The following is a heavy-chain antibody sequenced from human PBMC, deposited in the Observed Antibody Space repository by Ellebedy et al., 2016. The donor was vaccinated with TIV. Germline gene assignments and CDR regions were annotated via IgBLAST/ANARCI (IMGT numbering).Heavy chain of an antibody. J-gene: IGHJ6*02. V-gene: IGHV3-13*01. CDR1: EFTFSRYD. CDR2: IGTAGDA. CDR3: ARAGPNYDYYGMDV. Sequence: GESLKISCAASEFTFSRYDLQWVRQATGKGLEWVSSIGTAGDAYYQGSVKGRFTISRDNAKNSLYLQMNSLRAGDTGVYYCARAGPNYDYYGMDVWGQGTTVTVSS.